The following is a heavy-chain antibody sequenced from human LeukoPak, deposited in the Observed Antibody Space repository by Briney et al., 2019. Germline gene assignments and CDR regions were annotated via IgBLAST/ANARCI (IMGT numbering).Heavy chain of an antibody. D-gene: IGHD2-15*01. CDR2: IYYSGST. CDR1: GGSISNYY. CDR3: ASQEDDEDDAFDI. Sequence: PSETLSLTCSVSGGSISNYYWSWIRQPPGKGLEWIGYIYYSGSTNYNPSLKSRVTISVDTSKNQFSLKLSSVTAADTAVYYCASQEDDEDDAFDIWGQGTMVTVSS. J-gene: IGHJ3*02. V-gene: IGHV4-59*08.